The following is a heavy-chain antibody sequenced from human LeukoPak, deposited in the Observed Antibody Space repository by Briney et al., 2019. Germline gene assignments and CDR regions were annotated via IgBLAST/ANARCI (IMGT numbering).Heavy chain of an antibody. D-gene: IGHD2-2*01. CDR2: INHSGST. J-gene: IGHJ4*02. Sequence: PSETLSLTCAVYGGSFSGYYWSWIRQPPGKGLEWIGEINHSGSTNYNPSLKSRVTISVDTSKNQFSPKLSSVTAADTAVYYCARWEVVPAANDYWGQGTLVTVSS. CDR1: GGSFSGYY. CDR3: ARWEVVPAANDY. V-gene: IGHV4-34*01.